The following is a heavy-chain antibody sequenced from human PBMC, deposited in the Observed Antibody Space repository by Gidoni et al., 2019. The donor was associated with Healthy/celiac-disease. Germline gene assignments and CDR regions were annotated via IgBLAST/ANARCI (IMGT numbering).Heavy chain of an antibody. J-gene: IGHJ4*02. CDR1: GSSLPSYW. CDR3: ARHHPVGATGAGDY. D-gene: IGHD1-26*01. CDR2: IDPSDSYT. V-gene: IGHV5-10-1*03. Sequence: EVQLAQSGAEVNKLGESLSISCMGPGSSLPSYWISWVRQMPGKGLEWLGSIDPSDSYTNYSPSFQGHVTISADKSISTAYLQWSSLKASDTAMYYCARHHPVGATGAGDYWGQGTLVTVSS.